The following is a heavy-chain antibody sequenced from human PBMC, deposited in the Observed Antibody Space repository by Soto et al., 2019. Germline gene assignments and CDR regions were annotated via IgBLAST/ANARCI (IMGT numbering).Heavy chain of an antibody. V-gene: IGHV6-1*01. CDR2: TYYRSKWYN. D-gene: IGHD6-13*01. CDR1: GDSVSSNSAA. J-gene: IGHJ6*02. CDR3: ARYHDSSSWYSREDYYYGMDV. Sequence: SQTLSLTCAISGDSVSSNSAAWNWIRQSPSRGLEWLGRTYYRSKWYNDYAVSVKSRITINPDTSKNQFSLQLNSVTPEYTAVYYCARYHDSSSWYSREDYYYGMDVWGQGTTVTVSS.